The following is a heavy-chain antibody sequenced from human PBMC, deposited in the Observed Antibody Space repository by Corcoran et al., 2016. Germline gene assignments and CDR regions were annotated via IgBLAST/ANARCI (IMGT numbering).Heavy chain of an antibody. CDR3: ARGRFCSGCSCYGWIYYYYGMDV. CDR2: IIPIFGTA. Sequence: QVQLVQSGAEVKKPGSSVKVSCKASGGTFSSYAISWVRQAPGQGLEWMGGIIPIFGTANYAQKFQGRVTITADESTSTAYMELSSLRSEDTAVYFCARGRFCSGCSCYGWIYYYYGMDVWGQGTTVTVSS. J-gene: IGHJ6*02. V-gene: IGHV1-69*01. CDR1: GGTFSSYA. D-gene: IGHD2-15*01.